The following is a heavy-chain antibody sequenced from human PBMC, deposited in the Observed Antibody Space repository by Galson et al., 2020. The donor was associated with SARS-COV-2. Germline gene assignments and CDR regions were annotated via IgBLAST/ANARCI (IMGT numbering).Heavy chain of an antibody. CDR3: AKHLVRSHDH. D-gene: IGHD1-26*01. J-gene: IGHJ5*02. CDR2: ITPGSDVT. CDR1: GFIFDNYD. Sequence: GESLKISCVASGFIFDNYDISWVRQSPGKGLDWVAAITPGSDVTFYSDSVRGRFGIFRDNSKNTVYLQLNRLRVEDAAIYYCAKHLVRSHDHWGQGTLVTVSS. V-gene: IGHV3-23*01.